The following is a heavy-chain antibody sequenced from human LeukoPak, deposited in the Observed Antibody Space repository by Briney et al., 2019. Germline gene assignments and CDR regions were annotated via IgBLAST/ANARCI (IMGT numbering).Heavy chain of an antibody. D-gene: IGHD5-24*01. J-gene: IGHJ6*03. CDR2: ISVYNGNT. CDR1: GYIFINYG. CDR3: ARLQFGGSTSRHYYYYMDF. V-gene: IGHV1-18*01. Sequence: GASVKVSCKASGYIFINYGITWVRQAPGQGLEWMGWISVYNGNTDYAQKLQGRVTMTTDTSTSTVYMELRSLRSDDTAVYYCARLQFGGSTSRHYYYYMDFWGKGTTVTVSS.